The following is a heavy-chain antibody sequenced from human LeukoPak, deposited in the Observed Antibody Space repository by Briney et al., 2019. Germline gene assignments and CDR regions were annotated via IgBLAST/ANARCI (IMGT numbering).Heavy chain of an antibody. V-gene: IGHV4-59*01. J-gene: IGHJ5*02. CDR1: GGSISSYY. Sequence: SETLSLTRTVSGGSISSYYWSWIRQPPGKGLEWIGYIYYSGSTNYNPPLKSRVTISVDTSKNQFSLKLSSVTAADTAVYYCARERYSSSWPKGWFDPWGQGTLVTVSS. D-gene: IGHD6-13*01. CDR2: IYYSGST. CDR3: ARERYSSSWPKGWFDP.